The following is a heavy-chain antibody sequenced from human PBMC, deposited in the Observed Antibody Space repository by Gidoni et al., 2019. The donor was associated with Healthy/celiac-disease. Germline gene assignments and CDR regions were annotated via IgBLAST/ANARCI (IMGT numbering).Heavy chain of an antibody. J-gene: IGHJ6*03. CDR2: TYYRSKWYN. CDR3: ARTHNWGWLGAVGYYYMDV. V-gene: IGHV6-1*01. CDR1: GDRFSCPCAA. D-gene: IGHD7-27*01. Sequence: QVQLQQSGPGLVKPSQTLSPTCAISGDRFSCPCAACNWIRQCPSRGLEWLGRTYYRSKWYNDYAVSVKSQITINPDTSKNQFSLQLNSVTPEDTAVYYCARTHNWGWLGAVGYYYMDVWGKGTTVTVSS.